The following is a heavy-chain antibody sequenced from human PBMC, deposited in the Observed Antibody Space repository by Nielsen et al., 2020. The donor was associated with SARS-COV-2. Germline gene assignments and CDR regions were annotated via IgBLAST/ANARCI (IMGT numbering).Heavy chain of an antibody. D-gene: IGHD6-19*01. V-gene: IGHV4-4*02. CDR1: GGSISSSNW. CDR3: ARDKDSSGREFDY. Sequence: SETLSLTCAVSGGSISSSNWWSWVRQPPGKGLEWIGEIYHSGSTNYNPSLKSRVTISVDKSKNQFSLKLSSVTAADTAVYYCARDKDSSGREFDYWGQGTLVTVSS. CDR2: IYHSGST. J-gene: IGHJ4*02.